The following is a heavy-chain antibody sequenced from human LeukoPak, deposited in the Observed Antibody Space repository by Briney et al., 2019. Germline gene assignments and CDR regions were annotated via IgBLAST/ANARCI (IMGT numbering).Heavy chain of an antibody. J-gene: IGHJ4*02. CDR2: INPNSGGT. V-gene: IGHV1-2*02. CDR3: ATSLYLTGFLDY. D-gene: IGHD2-8*02. Sequence: ASVKVSCKASGYTFTSYYMHWVRQAPGQGLEWMGWINPNSGGTNYAQKFQGRVTMTRDTSISTAYMELSRLRSDDTAVYYCATSLYLTGFLDYWGQGTLVTVSS. CDR1: GYTFTSYY.